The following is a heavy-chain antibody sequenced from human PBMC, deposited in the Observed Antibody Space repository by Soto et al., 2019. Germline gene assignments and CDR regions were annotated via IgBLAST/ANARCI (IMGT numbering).Heavy chain of an antibody. CDR1: GGTFSSYT. CDR2: IIPILGIA. Sequence: QVQLVQSGAEVKKPGSSVKVSCKASGGTFSSYTISWVRQAPGQGLEWMGRIIPILGIANYAQKFQGRVTSTADKSTSTAYMELSSLRSEDTAVYYCARVSGEDCGGGCYSGYWGQGTLVTVSS. CDR3: ARVSGEDCGGGCYSGY. D-gene: IGHD2-21*02. J-gene: IGHJ4*02. V-gene: IGHV1-69*02.